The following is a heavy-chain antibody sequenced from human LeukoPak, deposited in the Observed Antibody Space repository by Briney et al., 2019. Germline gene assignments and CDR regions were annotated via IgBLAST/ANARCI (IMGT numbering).Heavy chain of an antibody. Sequence: SETLSLTCTVPGGSISSYYWIWIRQPAGKGREWVGRIYTSGSTNYNPSLNSRVTMSVDTSKNQFSLKLSSVTAANAAVYYGARSQEGSSGYYVGWFDPWGQGTLVTVSS. CDR1: GGSISSYY. D-gene: IGHD3-22*01. J-gene: IGHJ5*02. CDR2: IYTSGST. CDR3: ARSQEGSSGYYVGWFDP. V-gene: IGHV4-4*07.